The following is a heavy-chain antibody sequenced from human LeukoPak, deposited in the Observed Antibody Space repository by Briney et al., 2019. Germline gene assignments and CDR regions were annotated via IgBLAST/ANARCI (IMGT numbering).Heavy chain of an antibody. V-gene: IGHV3-7*04. J-gene: IGHJ4*02. CDR3: ARGGDYGDYFFDY. Sequence: GGSLRLSCAASGFTFSGYWMSWVRQAPGKGLEWVANIKQHASEKYYVDSVRGRFTISRDNAKSSLFLQMNSLRAEDTAVYYCARGGDYGDYFFDYWGQGTLVTVSS. CDR2: IKQHASEK. D-gene: IGHD4-17*01. CDR1: GFTFSGYW.